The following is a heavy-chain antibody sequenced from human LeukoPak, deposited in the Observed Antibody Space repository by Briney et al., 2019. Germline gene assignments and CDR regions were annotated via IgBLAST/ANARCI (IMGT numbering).Heavy chain of an antibody. CDR3: VTVGMTSIWSYLRFDP. D-gene: IGHD1-26*01. V-gene: IGHV3-64D*08. CDR2: ITSNGGST. J-gene: IGHJ5*02. CDR1: GFTFSTNS. Sequence: GGSLRLSCSASGFTFSTNSMHWVRQAPGKGLEFVSAITSNGGSTYYADSVKGRFTISRDNPKNTLYLQMSSLRAEDTAVYYCVTVGMTSIWSYLRFDPRGQGTLVSVSS.